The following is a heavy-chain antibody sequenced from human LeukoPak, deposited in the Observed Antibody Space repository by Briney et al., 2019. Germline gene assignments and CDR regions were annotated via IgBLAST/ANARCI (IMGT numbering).Heavy chain of an antibody. Sequence: GGSLRLSCAASGFTFSSYWMHWVRQAPGKGLVWVSRINSEGSSTTYADSVKGRFAISRDNAKNTLFLQMNSLSPEDTAVYYCARDRSIEDAFDIWGQGTMVTLST. J-gene: IGHJ3*02. CDR1: GFTFSSYW. V-gene: IGHV3-74*03. D-gene: IGHD3-3*02. CDR2: INSEGSST. CDR3: ARDRSIEDAFDI.